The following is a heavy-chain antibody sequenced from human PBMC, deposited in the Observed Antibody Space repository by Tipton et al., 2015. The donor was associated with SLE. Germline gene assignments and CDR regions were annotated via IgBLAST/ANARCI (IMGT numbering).Heavy chain of an antibody. CDR1: GGSFSDYS. CDR3: ARDCTTGVCYTTSFDS. J-gene: IGHJ4*02. Sequence: LRLSCAVDGGSFSDYSWSWIRQPPGKGLEWIGEINHSGSTNYNPSLKSRVTISIDTSKNQFSLRLSSVTAADTAVYYCARDCTTGVCYTTSFDSWGQGTLVPVSP. V-gene: IGHV4-34*01. D-gene: IGHD2-8*01. CDR2: INHSGST.